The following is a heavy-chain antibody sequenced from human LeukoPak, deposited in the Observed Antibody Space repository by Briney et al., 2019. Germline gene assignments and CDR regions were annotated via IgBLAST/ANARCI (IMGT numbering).Heavy chain of an antibody. CDR2: INSDGSST. J-gene: IGHJ4*02. CDR3: AKDRWGAMVHDFDN. V-gene: IGHV3-74*01. D-gene: IGHD5-18*01. Sequence: GGSLRLSCAASGFTFSSYWMHWVRQAPGKGLVWVSRINSDGSSTTYADSVKGRFTISRDNAKNTLYLQMNSLRADDTAVYFCAKDRWGAMVHDFDNWGQGTLVTVSS. CDR1: GFTFSSYW.